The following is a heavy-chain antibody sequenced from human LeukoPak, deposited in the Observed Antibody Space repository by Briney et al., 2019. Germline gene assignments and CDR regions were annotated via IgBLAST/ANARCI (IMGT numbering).Heavy chain of an antibody. CDR1: GFTFSSYW. Sequence: GGSLRLSCAASGFTFSSYWMSWVRQAPGKGLEWVANIKQDGSEKYYVDSVEGRFTISRDNAKNSLYLQMNSLRAEDTAVYYCARGMGSGWYVADYWGQGTLVTVSS. CDR2: IKQDGSEK. J-gene: IGHJ4*02. CDR3: ARGMGSGWYVADY. D-gene: IGHD6-19*01. V-gene: IGHV3-7*01.